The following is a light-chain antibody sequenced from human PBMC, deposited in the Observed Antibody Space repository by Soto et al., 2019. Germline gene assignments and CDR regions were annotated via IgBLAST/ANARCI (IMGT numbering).Light chain of an antibody. CDR3: NSYTRFSTYV. J-gene: IGLJ1*01. V-gene: IGLV2-14*01. Sequence: QSVLTQPASVSGSPGQSITISCTGASSDVGLYDFVSWYQQHPGKAPKLLIYEVTYRLSGVSSRFSGSKSGNTASLTISGLQAEDEADYYCNSYTRFSTYVFGTGTKVTVL. CDR1: SSDVGLYDF. CDR2: EVT.